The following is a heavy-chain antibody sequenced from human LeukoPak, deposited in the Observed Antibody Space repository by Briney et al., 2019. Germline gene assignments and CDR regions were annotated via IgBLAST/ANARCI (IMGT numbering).Heavy chain of an antibody. J-gene: IGHJ4*02. Sequence: SETLSLTCSVSGGPISSYYWSWIRQPPGKGLEWLGYIYYSGSTNYNPSLKSRVTISVDTSKNQFSLRLSSVTAADTAVYYCAKLTDGSGLAYYFDYWGQGTLVTVSS. CDR3: AKLTDGSGLAYYFDY. V-gene: IGHV4-59*01. CDR1: GGPISSYY. CDR2: IYYSGST. D-gene: IGHD3-10*01.